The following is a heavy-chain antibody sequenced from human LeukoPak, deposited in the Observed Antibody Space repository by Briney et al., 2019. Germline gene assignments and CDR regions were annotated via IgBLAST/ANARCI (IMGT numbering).Heavy chain of an antibody. J-gene: IGHJ4*02. CDR2: INSDGSST. D-gene: IGHD3-16*02. CDR1: GFRFSSYW. Sequence: GSLRLSCAAAGFRFSSYWMHWVPQAPGEGLVWVSGINSDGSSTSYADSVKGRFTISRDDATNTLNLQMNSLRAEDTAVYYCARGPGGGDYVWGSYRYDYWGQGTLVTVSS. CDR3: ARGPGGGDYVWGSYRYDY. V-gene: IGHV3-74*01.